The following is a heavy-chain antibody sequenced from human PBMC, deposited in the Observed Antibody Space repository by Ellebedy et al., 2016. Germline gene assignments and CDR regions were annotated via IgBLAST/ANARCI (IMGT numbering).Heavy chain of an antibody. V-gene: IGHV3-9*01. Sequence: LSLTXATSGFTFDDYALHWVRQVPGKGLEWVSGISWNSAAIGYGEAVKGRFTTSRDSAKNYLYLQMNSLRVEDTALYFCAKGTMDYLHHWGQGTLVTVSS. CDR2: ISWNSAAI. CDR1: GFTFDDYA. J-gene: IGHJ4*02. CDR3: AKGTMDYLHH. D-gene: IGHD3-10*01.